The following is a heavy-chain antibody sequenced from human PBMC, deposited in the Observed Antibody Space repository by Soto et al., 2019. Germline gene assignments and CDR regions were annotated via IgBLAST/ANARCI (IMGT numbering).Heavy chain of an antibody. CDR2: IWYDGTNR. J-gene: IGHJ6*02. D-gene: IGHD5-18*01. V-gene: IGHV3-33*03. CDR1: GFTFNRYG. CDR3: ARALDVDAVFIPSKTYNQYGMDV. Sequence: GGSLRLSCAASGFTFNRYGMHWVRQAPGKGLEWVAGIWYDGTNRYYSESVKGRFTISRDNPKNTLNLEMNSLRAEDTALYYCARALDVDAVFIPSKTYNQYGMDVWGRGTTVTVYS.